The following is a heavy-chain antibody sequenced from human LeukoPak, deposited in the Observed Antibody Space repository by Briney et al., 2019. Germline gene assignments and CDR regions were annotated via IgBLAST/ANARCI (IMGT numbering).Heavy chain of an antibody. Sequence: ASVKVSCKASGYTFTSYGISWVRQAPGQGLEWMGWISAYNGNTNYAQKLQGRVTMTTDTSTRTAYMELRSLRSDDTAVYYCALGYCSSTSCPRGYYYYGMDVWGQGTTVTVSS. J-gene: IGHJ6*02. V-gene: IGHV1-18*01. D-gene: IGHD2-2*01. CDR3: ALGYCSSTSCPRGYYYYGMDV. CDR1: GYTFTSYG. CDR2: ISAYNGNT.